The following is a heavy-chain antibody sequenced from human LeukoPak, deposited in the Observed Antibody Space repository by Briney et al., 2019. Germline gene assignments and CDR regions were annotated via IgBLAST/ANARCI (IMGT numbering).Heavy chain of an antibody. Sequence: SETLSLTCAVYGGSFSGYYWSWIRQPPGKGLEWIGEINHSGSTNYNPSLKSRVTISVDTSENQFSLKLSSVTAADTAVYYCARGGYCSSTSCYGDFDYWGQGTLVTVSS. CDR2: INHSGST. D-gene: IGHD2-2*01. V-gene: IGHV4-34*01. CDR3: ARGGYCSSTSCYGDFDY. CDR1: GGSFSGYY. J-gene: IGHJ4*02.